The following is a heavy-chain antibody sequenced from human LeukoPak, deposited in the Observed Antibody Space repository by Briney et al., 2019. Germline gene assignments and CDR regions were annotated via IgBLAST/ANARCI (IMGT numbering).Heavy chain of an antibody. CDR2: ISTRSNTI. Sequence: GGSLRLSCAASGFTFNTYNMNWVRQAPGKGLEWVSYISTRSNTIYYADSVKGRFTISRDNAKNSLYLQMNSLRAEDTAVYYCARVYSGSYYYYYGMDVWGQGTTVTVSS. D-gene: IGHD1-26*01. CDR3: ARVYSGSYYYYYGMDV. J-gene: IGHJ6*02. V-gene: IGHV3-48*04. CDR1: GFTFNTYN.